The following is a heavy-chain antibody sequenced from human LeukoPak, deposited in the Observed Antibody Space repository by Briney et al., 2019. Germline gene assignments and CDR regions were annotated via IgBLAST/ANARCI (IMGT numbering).Heavy chain of an antibody. D-gene: IGHD6-19*01. CDR3: ASSSGWAEDNWFDP. Sequence: ASVKVSCTASGGTFSSYAISWVRQAPGRGLEWMVGIIPIFGTANYAQKFQGRVTITADESTSTAYMELSSLRSEDTAVYYCASSSGWAEDNWFDPWGQGTLVTVSS. CDR2: IIPIFGTA. V-gene: IGHV1-69*13. CDR1: GGTFSSYA. J-gene: IGHJ5*02.